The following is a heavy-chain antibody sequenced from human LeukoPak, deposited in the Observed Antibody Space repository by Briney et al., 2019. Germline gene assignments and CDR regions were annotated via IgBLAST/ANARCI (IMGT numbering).Heavy chain of an antibody. V-gene: IGHV3-23*01. Sequence: GGSLRLSCAASGFTVSSNYMSWVRQAPGKGLEWVSAISGSGGSTYYADSVKGRFTISRDNSKNTLYLQMNSLRAEDTAVYYCAKAQTPYTIFGGMNWFDPWGQGTLVTVSS. D-gene: IGHD3-3*01. CDR1: GFTVSSNY. J-gene: IGHJ5*02. CDR3: AKAQTPYTIFGGMNWFDP. CDR2: ISGSGGST.